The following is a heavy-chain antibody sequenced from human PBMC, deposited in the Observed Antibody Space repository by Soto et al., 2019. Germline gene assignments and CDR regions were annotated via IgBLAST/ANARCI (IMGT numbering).Heavy chain of an antibody. Sequence: GSLRLSCAASGFSFSYYGMNWVRQAPGKGLEWVSYISTSRSNIYYADSVKGRFTISRDNAKNSLSLQMNSLRAADTAVYYCARETSTGNYYMDVWGKGTTVTVSS. V-gene: IGHV3-48*01. CDR3: ARETSTGNYYMDV. CDR2: ISTSRSNI. J-gene: IGHJ6*03. D-gene: IGHD2-2*01. CDR1: GFSFSYYG.